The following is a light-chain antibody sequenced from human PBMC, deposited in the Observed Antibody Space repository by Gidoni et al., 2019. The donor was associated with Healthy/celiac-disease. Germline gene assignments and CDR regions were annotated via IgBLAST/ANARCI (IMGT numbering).Light chain of an antibody. Sequence: SSELTQDPAVSVALGQTVRITCQGDRLRRYYASWYQQKPGQAPVLVIYGKNNRPSGIPDRCSGSSSGNTASLTITGAQAEDEADYYCNSRDSSGNHVVFGGGTKLTVL. J-gene: IGLJ2*01. V-gene: IGLV3-19*01. CDR3: NSRDSSGNHVV. CDR1: RLRRYY. CDR2: GKN.